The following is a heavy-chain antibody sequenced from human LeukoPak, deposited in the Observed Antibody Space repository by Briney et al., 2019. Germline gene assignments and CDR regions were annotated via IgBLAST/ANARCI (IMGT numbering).Heavy chain of an antibody. Sequence: SETLSLTCSVSGGSISSYYWGWIRQPPGKGLEWIGSIYYSGNTYYNASLKSQVSFSIDTSNKQFSLRLTSVTAADTAVYYCARQTGSGLFILPGGQGTLVTVSS. V-gene: IGHV4-39*01. CDR1: GGSISSYY. CDR2: IYYSGNT. CDR3: ARQTGSGLFILP. D-gene: IGHD3/OR15-3a*01. J-gene: IGHJ4*02.